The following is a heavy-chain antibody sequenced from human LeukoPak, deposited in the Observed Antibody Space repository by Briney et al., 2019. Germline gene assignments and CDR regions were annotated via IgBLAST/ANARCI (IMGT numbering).Heavy chain of an antibody. CDR3: ARGPPFRYFEGSGYYFFDS. CDR2: INHSGST. CDR1: GRSFSDYY. Sequence: SETLSLTCVVYGRSFSDYYWSWIRQPPGKGLEWIGEINHSGSTNYNPSLKSRGPISVDTSENQFSLTLTSVTAADTAVYYCARGPPFRYFEGSGYYFFDSWGQGTLVTVSS. D-gene: IGHD3-22*01. J-gene: IGHJ4*02. V-gene: IGHV4-34*01.